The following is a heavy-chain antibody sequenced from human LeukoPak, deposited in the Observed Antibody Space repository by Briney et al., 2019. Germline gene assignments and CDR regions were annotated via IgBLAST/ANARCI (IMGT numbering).Heavy chain of an antibody. CDR1: GFTFDAFV. V-gene: IGHV3-23*01. D-gene: IGHD3-16*01. CDR2: ISGSGSTT. Sequence: GGTLRLSCAASGFTFDAFVLSWVRQTPQKGLEWVSSISGSGSTTDYADSVKGRFTVSRDNSKNTLYVQMNSLRVDDTAVYYCAKAPRFGDHAAEYFYYYMDVWGKGTTVTVSS. J-gene: IGHJ6*03. CDR3: AKAPRFGDHAAEYFYYYMDV.